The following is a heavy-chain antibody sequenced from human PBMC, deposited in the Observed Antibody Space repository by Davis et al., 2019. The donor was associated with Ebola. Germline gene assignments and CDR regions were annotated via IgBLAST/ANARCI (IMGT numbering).Heavy chain of an antibody. V-gene: IGHV1-46*01. CDR3: ARGVDGFYGSGAYYYMDY. Sequence: AASVKVSCKASGYTFTNYYMHWVRQAPGQGLEWMGMINPNDGRTIYAQKFQGRVTITADESTSTAYMELSSLRSEDTAVYYCARGVDGFYGSGAYYYMDYWGQGTLVTVSS. CDR2: INPNDGRT. D-gene: IGHD3-10*01. CDR1: GYTFTNYY. J-gene: IGHJ4*02.